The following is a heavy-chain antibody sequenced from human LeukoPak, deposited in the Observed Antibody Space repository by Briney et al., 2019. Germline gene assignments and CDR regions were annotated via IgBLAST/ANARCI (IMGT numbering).Heavy chain of an antibody. CDR1: GGTFSSYA. CDR2: IIPIFGTA. V-gene: IGHV1-69*01. CDR3: AQGRVGYDRYSADN. D-gene: IGHD5-12*01. J-gene: IGHJ4*02. Sequence: SVKVSCKASGGTFSSYAISWVRQAPGQGLEWMGGIIPIFGTANYAQKFQGRVAITADESTSTAYMELSSLRSEDTAVYYCAQGRVGYDRYSADNWGQGTLVTVSS.